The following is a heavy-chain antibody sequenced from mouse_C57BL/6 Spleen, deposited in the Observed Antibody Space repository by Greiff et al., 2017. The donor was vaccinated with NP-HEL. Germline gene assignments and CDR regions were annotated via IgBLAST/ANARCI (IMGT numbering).Heavy chain of an antibody. D-gene: IGHD1-1*01. CDR3: AREGNRYGSNAMDY. Sequence: VKLVESGAELARPGASVKMSCKASGYTFTSYTMHWVKQRPGQGLEWIGYINPISGYTKYNQKFKDKATLTADKSSSTAYMQLSSLTSEDSAVYYCAREGNRYGSNAMDYWGQGTSVTVSS. CDR1: GYTFTSYT. V-gene: IGHV1-4*01. CDR2: INPISGYT. J-gene: IGHJ4*01.